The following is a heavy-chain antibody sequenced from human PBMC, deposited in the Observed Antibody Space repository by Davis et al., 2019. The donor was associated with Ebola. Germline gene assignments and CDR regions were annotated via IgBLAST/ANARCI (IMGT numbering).Heavy chain of an antibody. CDR3: ASSSGLYSSSWYWIY. V-gene: IGHV1-46*01. CDR1: GYTFTSYY. D-gene: IGHD6-13*01. Sequence: ASVKVSCKASGYTFTSYYMHWVRQAPGQGLEWMGIINPSGGSTSYAQKFQGRVTMTRDTSTSTVYMELNSLRAEDTAVYYCASSSGLYSSSWYWIYWGQGTLVTVSS. J-gene: IGHJ4*02. CDR2: INPSGGST.